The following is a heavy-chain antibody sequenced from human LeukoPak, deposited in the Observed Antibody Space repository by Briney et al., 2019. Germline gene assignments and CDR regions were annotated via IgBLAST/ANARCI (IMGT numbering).Heavy chain of an antibody. CDR2: ISGSGGST. J-gene: IGHJ4*02. CDR3: AKGVVQQWLVRLVYFDY. CDR1: GFTFSSYG. Sequence: PGGSLRLSCAASGFTFSSYGMSWARQAPGKGLEWVSAISGSGGSTYYADSVKGRFTISRDNSRNTLYLQMNSLRAEDTAVYYCAKGVVQQWLVRLVYFDYWGQGTLVTVSS. D-gene: IGHD6-19*01. V-gene: IGHV3-23*01.